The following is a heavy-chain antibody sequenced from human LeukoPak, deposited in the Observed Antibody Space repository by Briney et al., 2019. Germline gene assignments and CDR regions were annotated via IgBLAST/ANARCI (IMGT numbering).Heavy chain of an antibody. CDR2: MSSESTAI. Sequence: GGSLRLSCSASGFSLRKYEMNWVRQAPGKGLEWISYMSSESTAIYYSGSVEGRFTMSRDNAKNSVHLQMTSLRADDTALYFCAREPAGLFFDANGYLDLWGQGVLVTVSS. V-gene: IGHV3-48*03. CDR3: AREPAGLFFDANGYLDL. D-gene: IGHD3/OR15-3a*01. CDR1: GFSLRKYE. J-gene: IGHJ4*02.